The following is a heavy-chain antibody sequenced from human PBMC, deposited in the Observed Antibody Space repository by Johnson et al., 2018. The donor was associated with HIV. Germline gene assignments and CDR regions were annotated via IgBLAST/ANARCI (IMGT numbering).Heavy chain of an antibody. CDR3: AKLRWAWGAAFDV. J-gene: IGHJ3*01. D-gene: IGHD4-23*01. CDR2: IKSDGTST. Sequence: LVESGGGLVQPGGSLRLSCVASGISFSSYWMHWVRQAPGKGLVWVSRIKSDGTSTNYADSVKGRFTISRDNAKDTLYLQLNSLTAEDTAVYYCAKLRWAWGAAFDVWGQGTMVTVSS. V-gene: IGHV3-74*01. CDR1: GISFSSYW.